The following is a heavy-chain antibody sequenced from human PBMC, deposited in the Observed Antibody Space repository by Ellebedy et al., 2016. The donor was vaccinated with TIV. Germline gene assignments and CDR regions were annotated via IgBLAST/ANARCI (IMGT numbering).Heavy chain of an antibody. D-gene: IGHD5-12*01. CDR1: GYTFTSYG. CDR2: ISAYNGNT. Sequence: ASVKVSCXASGYTFTSYGISWVRQAPGQGLEWMGWISAYNGNTNYAQKFQGRVTMTRDTSTSTVYMELSSLRSEDTAVYYCARGGRDYFDYWGQGTLVTVSS. J-gene: IGHJ4*02. CDR3: ARGGRDYFDY. V-gene: IGHV1-18*01.